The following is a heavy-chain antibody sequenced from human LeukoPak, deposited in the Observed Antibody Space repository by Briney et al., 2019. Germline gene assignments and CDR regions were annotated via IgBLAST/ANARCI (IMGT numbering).Heavy chain of an antibody. J-gene: IGHJ1*01. D-gene: IGHD5-12*01. CDR1: GYTFVGYY. V-gene: IGHV1-2*02. CDR2: IDPYTGNT. Sequence: ASVKVSCRASGYTFVGYYLHWVRQAPGQGLEWMAWIDPYTGNTHYAQKFQGRITVTRDTSISTTYMELSWLTSDDTALYYCAREYSASEHWGQGTLVTVSS. CDR3: AREYSASEH.